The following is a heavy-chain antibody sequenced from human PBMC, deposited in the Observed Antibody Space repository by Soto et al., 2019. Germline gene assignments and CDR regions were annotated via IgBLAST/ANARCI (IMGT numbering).Heavy chain of an antibody. J-gene: IGHJ4*02. Sequence: PSETLSLTCSVSGGSTSSSTYYWGWIRQPPGKGLEWIGSVYYSGSTLYNPSLKSRVTISVDTSKNQFSLRLSSVTAADTAVYYCARQRRYYYDSSGYPDYWGQGTLVTVSS. V-gene: IGHV4-39*01. CDR3: ARQRRYYYDSSGYPDY. CDR1: GGSTSSSTYY. D-gene: IGHD3-22*01. CDR2: VYYSGST.